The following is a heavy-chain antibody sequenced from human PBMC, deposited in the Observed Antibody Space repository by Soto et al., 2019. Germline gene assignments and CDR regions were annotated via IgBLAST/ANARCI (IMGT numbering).Heavy chain of an antibody. D-gene: IGHD6-19*01. J-gene: IGHJ3*02. CDR1: GYTFTSYY. CDR2: INPSGGST. CDR3: ARKRVEMAAADAFDI. V-gene: IGHV1-46*01. Sequence: ASVKGSCKASGYTFTSYYMHWVRQAPGQGLEWMGIINPSGGSTSYAQKFQGRVTMTRDTSTSTVYMELSSLRSEDTAVYYCARKRVEMAAADAFDIWGQGTMVTVSS.